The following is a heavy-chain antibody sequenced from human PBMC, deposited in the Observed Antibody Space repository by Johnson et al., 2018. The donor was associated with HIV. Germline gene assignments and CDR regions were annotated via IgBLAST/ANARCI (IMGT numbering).Heavy chain of an antibody. CDR3: ARVATFGVVRRGKSAFDI. CDR2: ISYDGNNK. J-gene: IGHJ3*02. CDR1: GFTVSSYG. V-gene: IGHV3-30*03. D-gene: IGHD3-3*01. Sequence: HVQLVESGGGVVQPGGSQRLSCAASGFTVSSYGMHWVRQAPGKGLEWVALISYDGNNKYYVDSVKGRFTISRDNSKNTLYRQMNSLRSEDTAVYYCARVATFGVVRRGKSAFDIWGQGTMVSVSS.